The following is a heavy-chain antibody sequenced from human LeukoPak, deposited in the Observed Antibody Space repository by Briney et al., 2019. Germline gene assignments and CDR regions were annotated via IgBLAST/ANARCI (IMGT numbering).Heavy chain of an antibody. J-gene: IGHJ4*02. V-gene: IGHV5-51*01. CDR1: EYVFTSVW. CDR3: ARRGVGVFTEN. D-gene: IGHD1-26*01. CDR2: IYPTNSNT. Sequence: GESLKISCKASEYVFTSVWIGWVRQMPGKGLEWMAIIYPTNSNTIYSPSFEGQVTISADKSISTAYLQWSSLKASDTAIYYCARRGVGVFTENWGQGTLVTVSS.